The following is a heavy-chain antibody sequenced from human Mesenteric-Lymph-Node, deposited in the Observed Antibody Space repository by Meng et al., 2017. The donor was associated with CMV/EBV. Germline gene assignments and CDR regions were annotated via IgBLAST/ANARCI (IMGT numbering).Heavy chain of an antibody. CDR3: ARVPDYYDSSGPRMDV. CDR2: IYYSGST. D-gene: IGHD3-22*01. V-gene: IGHV4-61*01. CDR1: GGSVSSGSYY. J-gene: IGHJ6*02. Sequence: SETLSLTCTVSGGSVSSGSYYWSWIRQPPGKGLEWIGYIYYSGSTNYNPSLKSRVTISVDTSKNQFSLKLSSVTAADTAVYYCARVPDYYDSSGPRMDVWGQGTTVTVSS.